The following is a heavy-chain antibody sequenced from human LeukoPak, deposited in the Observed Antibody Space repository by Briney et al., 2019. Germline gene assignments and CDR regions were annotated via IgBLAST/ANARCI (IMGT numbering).Heavy chain of an antibody. CDR1: RFTFSTYA. D-gene: IGHD3-22*01. J-gene: IGHJ4*02. CDR3: ALTAMIALGQQR. Sequence: GGSLRLSCAASRFTFSTYAMSWVRQAPGKGLEWVSGISGSGSSTYYADSVKGRFTISRDNSKNTLYLQMNSLRAEDTAVYYCALTAMIALGQQRWGQGTLVTVSS. V-gene: IGHV3-23*01. CDR2: ISGSGSST.